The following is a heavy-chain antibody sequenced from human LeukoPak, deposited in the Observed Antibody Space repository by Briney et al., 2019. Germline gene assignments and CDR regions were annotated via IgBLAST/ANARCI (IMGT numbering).Heavy chain of an antibody. J-gene: IGHJ4*02. V-gene: IGHV1-2*02. CDR2: INPSGGST. D-gene: IGHD6-13*01. Sequence: GASVKVSCKASGYTFTGYYMHWVRQAPGQGLEWMGIINPSGGSTSYAQKFQGRVTMTRDTSISTAYMELSRLRSDDTAVYYCARVWLAAGFDYWGQGTLVTVSS. CDR1: GYTFTGYY. CDR3: ARVWLAAGFDY.